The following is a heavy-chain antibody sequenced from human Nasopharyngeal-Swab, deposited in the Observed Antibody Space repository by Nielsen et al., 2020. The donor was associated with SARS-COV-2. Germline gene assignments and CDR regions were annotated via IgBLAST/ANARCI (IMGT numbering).Heavy chain of an antibody. J-gene: IGHJ4*02. V-gene: IGHV2-70*17. Sequence: SGPTLVQPTQTLTLTCTLSGFSLTTREMCVSWIRQPPGKALEWLARIDWDDDKFYSTSLKTRLTISKDTSKNQVVLTMTNMDPVDTATYYCARIRIYGDYRFDYWGQGTLVTVSS. CDR3: ARIRIYGDYRFDY. D-gene: IGHD4-17*01. CDR2: IDWDDDK. CDR1: GFSLTTREMC.